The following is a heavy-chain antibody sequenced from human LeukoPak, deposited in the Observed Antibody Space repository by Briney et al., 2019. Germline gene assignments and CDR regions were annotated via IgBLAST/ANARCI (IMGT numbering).Heavy chain of an antibody. J-gene: IGHJ5*02. Sequence: ASVKVSCKASGYTFTNYGVTWVRQAPGQGLEWMGWISGYNGHTNYAQKIQGRVTMTTDTSTSTAYMELRSLRSDDTAVYYCARGWNSWFDPWGQGPWLPSPQ. CDR3: ARGWNSWFDP. CDR1: GYTFTNYG. V-gene: IGHV1-18*01. CDR2: ISGYNGHT. D-gene: IGHD3-3*01.